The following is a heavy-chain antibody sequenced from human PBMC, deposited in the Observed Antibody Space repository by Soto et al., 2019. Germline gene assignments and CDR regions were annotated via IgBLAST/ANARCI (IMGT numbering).Heavy chain of an antibody. Sequence: EVQLVESGGGLIQPGGSLRLSCAASGFTVSSHYMSLVRQAPGKGLWWVSVIYSGGNTYYADSVKGRFTISRDKSKNTLYLQRNSLTADDTAVYYCARGWRRAKFDYWGQGTLVTVSS. CDR1: GFTVSSHY. D-gene: IGHD6-13*01. CDR3: ARGWRRAKFDY. J-gene: IGHJ4*02. CDR2: IYSGGNT. V-gene: IGHV3-53*01.